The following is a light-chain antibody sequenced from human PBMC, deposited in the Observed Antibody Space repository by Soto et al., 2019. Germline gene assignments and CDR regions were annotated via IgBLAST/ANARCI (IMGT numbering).Light chain of an antibody. CDR3: QQRINRPLT. Sequence: EIVLTQSPATLSLSPGERATLSCRASQSVSSYLAWYQQKPGQAPRLLIYDASHWATGIPARFSGSGSGTDFPLTISSLSADDFAVYYCQQRINRPLTFGQGTKVELK. V-gene: IGKV3-11*01. CDR2: DAS. J-gene: IGKJ1*01. CDR1: QSVSSY.